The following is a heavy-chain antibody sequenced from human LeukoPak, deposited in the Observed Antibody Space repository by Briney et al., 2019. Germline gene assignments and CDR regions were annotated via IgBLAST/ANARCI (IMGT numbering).Heavy chain of an antibody. Sequence: SETLSLTCTVSGGSISSYYWSWIRQPAGKGLEWIGRIYTSGTTNYNPSLKSRVTMSVDTSKNQFFLKLRSVTAADTAVYYCARSIIVVVAAGALDIWGQGTMVTVSS. CDR3: ARSIIVVVAAGALDI. CDR2: IYTSGTT. CDR1: GGSISSYY. D-gene: IGHD2-21*02. V-gene: IGHV4-4*07. J-gene: IGHJ3*02.